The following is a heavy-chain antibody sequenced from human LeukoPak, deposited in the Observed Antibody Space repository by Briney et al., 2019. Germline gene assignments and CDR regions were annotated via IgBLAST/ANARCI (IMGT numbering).Heavy chain of an antibody. CDR1: GFTFSSYS. CDR2: ISSSSSYI. J-gene: IGHJ5*02. D-gene: IGHD2-2*01. Sequence: PGGSLRLSCAASGFTFSSYSMNWVRQAPGKGLEWVSSISSSSSYIYYADSVKGRFTISRDNAKNSLYLQMNSLRAEDTAVYYCARDLWPGIVPAPWGQGTLVTVSS. CDR3: ARDLWPGIVPAP. V-gene: IGHV3-21*01.